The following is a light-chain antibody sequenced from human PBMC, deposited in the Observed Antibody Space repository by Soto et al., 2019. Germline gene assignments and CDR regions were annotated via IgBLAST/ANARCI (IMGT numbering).Light chain of an antibody. CDR3: QQYNDRPPLT. CDR1: QSVGTK. CDR2: GAS. J-gene: IGKJ4*01. V-gene: IGKV3-15*01. Sequence: EIVMTQSPATLSVSPGERATLSCRASQSVGTKLAWYQQKPGQAPRLLIYGASTRASGIPARFSGSGSGTEFTLTISSRQSEDVAVYYCQQYNDRPPLTFGGGTKVEIK.